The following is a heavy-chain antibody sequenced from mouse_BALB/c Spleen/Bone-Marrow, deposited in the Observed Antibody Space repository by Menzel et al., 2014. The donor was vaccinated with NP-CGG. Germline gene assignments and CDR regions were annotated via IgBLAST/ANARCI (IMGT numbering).Heavy chain of an antibody. CDR1: GYTFTDYA. D-gene: IGHD3-2*01. J-gene: IGHJ4*01. CDR2: ISTYSGNT. Sequence: QVQLKDSGPELVRPGVSVKISCKGPGYTFTDYAMHWVKQSHAKSLEWIGVISTYSGNTNYNQKFKGKATMTVDKSSSTAYMELARLTSEDSAIYYCARPRQLGLAFYAMDYWGQGTSVTVSS. CDR3: ARPRQLGLAFYAMDY. V-gene: IGHV1-67*01.